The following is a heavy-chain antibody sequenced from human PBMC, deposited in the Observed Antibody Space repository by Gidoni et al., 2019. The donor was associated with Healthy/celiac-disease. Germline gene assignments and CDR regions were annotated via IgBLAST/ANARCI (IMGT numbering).Heavy chain of an antibody. CDR3: ARGDSSGHFDY. CDR1: GFTFSSYA. V-gene: IGHV3-48*03. D-gene: IGHD3-22*01. CDR2: ISSSGSTI. J-gene: IGHJ4*02. Sequence: EVQLVESGGGLVQPGGSLRLSCAASGFTFSSYAMNWVRQAPGRGLEWVSYISSSGSTIYYADSVKGRFTISRDNAKNSLYLQMSSLRAEDTAVYYCARGDSSGHFDYWGQGTLVTVSS.